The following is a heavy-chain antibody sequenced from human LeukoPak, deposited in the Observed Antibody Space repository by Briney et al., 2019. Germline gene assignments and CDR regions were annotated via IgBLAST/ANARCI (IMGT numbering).Heavy chain of an antibody. Sequence: PSETLSLTCTVSGGSISSGGYYWSWIRQHPGKGLEWIGEINHSGSTNYNPSLKSRVTISVDTSKNQFSLKLSSVTAADTAVYYCAGRVVVITTHYYYYYGMDVWGQGTTVTVSS. CDR2: INHSGST. D-gene: IGHD3-22*01. CDR1: GGSISSGGYY. J-gene: IGHJ6*02. V-gene: IGHV4-39*07. CDR3: AGRVVVITTHYYYYYGMDV.